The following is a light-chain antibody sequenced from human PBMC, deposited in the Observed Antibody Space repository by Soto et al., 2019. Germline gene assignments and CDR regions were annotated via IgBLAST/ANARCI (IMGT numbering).Light chain of an antibody. V-gene: IGKV1-5*03. CDR1: QSISSW. Sequence: DIQMTQSPSTLSAAEGDRVTITCRASQSISSWLAWYQQKPGKAPKLLIYTASSLESGVPSRFRGSGSGTEFTLTISSLQPDDFATYYCQQYNTYSGLAFGGGTKVEIK. J-gene: IGKJ4*01. CDR2: TAS. CDR3: QQYNTYSGLA.